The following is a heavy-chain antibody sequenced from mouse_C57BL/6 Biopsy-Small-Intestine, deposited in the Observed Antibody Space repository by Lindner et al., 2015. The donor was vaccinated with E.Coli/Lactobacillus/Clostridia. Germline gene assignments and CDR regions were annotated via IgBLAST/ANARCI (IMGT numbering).Heavy chain of an antibody. V-gene: IGHV1-84*02. CDR2: INPNSGDT. J-gene: IGHJ4*01. CDR1: GYTFTGYY. Sequence: SVKVSCKSSGYTFTGYYIHWVRQAPGQGHEWMGWINPNSGDTESAQKFQGRVAMTRDTSISTVYLELSSLTSDDTAIYFCTRASLDHYDSSGTYYHFDFWGQGTLVTVSS. CDR3: TRASLDHYDSSGTYYHFDF. D-gene: IGHD2-4*01.